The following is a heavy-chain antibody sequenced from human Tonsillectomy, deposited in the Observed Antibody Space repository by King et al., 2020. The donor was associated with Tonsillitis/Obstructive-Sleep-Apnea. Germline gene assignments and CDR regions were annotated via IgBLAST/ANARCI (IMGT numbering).Heavy chain of an antibody. Sequence: VQLVESGAEVKKPGESLKISCEGSGYSFSSFWIGWVRQMPGKGLEWMGIIYPGDSDTRYSPSFQGQVTISADKSISTAYLQGGSLKASDTAMYYCARASLGYTSSWYGIDFWGQGTLVTVSS. J-gene: IGHJ4*02. CDR2: IYPGDSDT. CDR1: GYSFSSFW. CDR3: ARASLGYTSSWYGIDF. D-gene: IGHD6-13*01. V-gene: IGHV5-51*01.